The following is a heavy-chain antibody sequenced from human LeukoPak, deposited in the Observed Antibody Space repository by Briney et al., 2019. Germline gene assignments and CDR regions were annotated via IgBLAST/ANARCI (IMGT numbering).Heavy chain of an antibody. CDR3: ARDYKYAFDN. Sequence: GGSLRLSCAASGFTFGSYAMSWVRQAPGKGLEWVSFISPNADRTSKADSVEGRFTISRDKAKNSLYLQMNSLRVEDTAVYYCARDYKYAFDNWGQGTLVTVSS. CDR1: GFTFGSYA. D-gene: IGHD5-24*01. J-gene: IGHJ4*02. CDR2: ISPNADRT. V-gene: IGHV3-23*01.